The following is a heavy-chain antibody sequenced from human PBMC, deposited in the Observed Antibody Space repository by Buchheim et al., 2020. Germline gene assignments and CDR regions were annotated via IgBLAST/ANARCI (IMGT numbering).Heavy chain of an antibody. J-gene: IGHJ6*03. CDR3: ARAVYSNFPYYYYYMDV. D-gene: IGHD4-11*01. V-gene: IGHV3-33*01. CDR2: IWYDGSNK. CDR1: GFTFSSYG. Sequence: QVQLVESGGGVVQPGRSLRLSCAASGFTFSSYGMHWVRQAPGKGLEWVAVIWYDGSNKYYADSVKGRFTISRDNSKNTLYLQMNSLRAEDTAVYYCARAVYSNFPYYYYYMDVWGKGTT.